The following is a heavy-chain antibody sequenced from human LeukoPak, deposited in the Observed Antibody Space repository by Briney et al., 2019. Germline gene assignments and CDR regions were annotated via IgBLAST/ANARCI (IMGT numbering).Heavy chain of an antibody. J-gene: IGHJ4*02. Sequence: GGSLRLSCAASGFTFSSYAMSWVRQAPGKGLEWVSAISGSGGSTYYADSVKGRFTISRDNSKNTLYLQMNSLRAEDTAVYYCAKDVLRYLDWLPFFDYWGQGTLVTVSS. CDR2: ISGSGGST. CDR1: GFTFSSYA. CDR3: AKDVLRYLDWLPFFDY. V-gene: IGHV3-23*01. D-gene: IGHD3-9*01.